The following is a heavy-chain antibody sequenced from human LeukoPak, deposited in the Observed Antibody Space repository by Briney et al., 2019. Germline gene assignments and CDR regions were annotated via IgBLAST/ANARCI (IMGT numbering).Heavy chain of an antibody. CDR2: ISSSSSYI. D-gene: IGHD2-2*01. J-gene: IGHJ5*02. V-gene: IGHV3-21*04. CDR3: ARGTVVVPAATNWFDP. Sequence: GGSLRLSCAASGFTFSSYSMNWVRQAPGKGLEWVSSISSSSSYIYYADSVKGRFTISRDNAKNSLYLQMNSLRAEDTAVYYCARGTVVVPAATNWFDPWGQGTLVTVSS. CDR1: GFTFSSYS.